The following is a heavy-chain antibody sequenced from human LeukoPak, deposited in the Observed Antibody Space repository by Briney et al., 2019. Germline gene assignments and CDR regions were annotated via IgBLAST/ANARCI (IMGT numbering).Heavy chain of an antibody. D-gene: IGHD2-21*02. V-gene: IGHV1-3*04. CDR2: INTGNGNT. CDR1: GYTFTSYA. Sequence: ASVKVSCKASGYTFTSYAIHWVRQAPGQRLECMGWINTGNGNTKYSQKFQGRVTITRDTSTSTAYMDLSSLRSEDTAVYYCARNTETAIPLPYYFDYWGQGTLVTVSS. CDR3: ARNTETAIPLPYYFDY. J-gene: IGHJ4*02.